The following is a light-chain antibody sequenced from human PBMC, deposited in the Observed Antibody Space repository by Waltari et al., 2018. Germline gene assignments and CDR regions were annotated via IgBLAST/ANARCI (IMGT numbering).Light chain of an antibody. CDR3: QQSYSTSRT. Sequence: DIQMTQSPSSLSASVGDRVTITCRASQSISSYLNWYQQKPGKAPKLLIYASSSLQSGLPSRFSGSGSGTDFTLTISSLQPEDFATYYCQQSYSTSRTFGQGTKVEIK. V-gene: IGKV1-39*01. J-gene: IGKJ1*01. CDR1: QSISSY. CDR2: ASS.